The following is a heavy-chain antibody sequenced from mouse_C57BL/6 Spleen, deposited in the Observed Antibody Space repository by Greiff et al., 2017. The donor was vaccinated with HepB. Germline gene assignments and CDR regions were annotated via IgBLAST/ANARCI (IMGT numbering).Heavy chain of an antibody. CDR3: ARKVTYYSISFDY. Sequence: EVQLQQSGPELVKPGDSVKISCKASGYSFTGYFMNWVMQSHGKSLEWIGRINPYNGDTFYNQKFKGKATLTVDKSSSTAYMELRSLTSEDSAVYYCARKVTYYSISFDYWGQGTTLTVSS. CDR1: GYSFTGYF. V-gene: IGHV1-20*01. J-gene: IGHJ2*01. CDR2: INPYNGDT. D-gene: IGHD2-5*01.